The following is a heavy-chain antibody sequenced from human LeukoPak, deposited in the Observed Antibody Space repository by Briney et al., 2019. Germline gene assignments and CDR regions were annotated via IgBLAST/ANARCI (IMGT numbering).Heavy chain of an antibody. CDR3: ARGRRVGQQLVPALVFSPFRRYSSGYFDY. Sequence: SDTLSLTCAVYGGSFSGYYWSWTRQPPGKGLEWIGEINHSGSTNYNPSLKSRVTISVDTSKNQFSLKLSSVTAADTAVYYCARGRRVGQQLVPALVFSPFRRYSSGYFDYWGQGTLVTVSS. J-gene: IGHJ4*02. CDR1: GGSFSGYY. V-gene: IGHV4-34*01. D-gene: IGHD6-13*01. CDR2: INHSGST.